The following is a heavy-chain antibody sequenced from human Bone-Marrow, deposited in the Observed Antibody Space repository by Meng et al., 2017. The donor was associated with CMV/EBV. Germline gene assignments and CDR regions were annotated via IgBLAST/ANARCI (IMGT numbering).Heavy chain of an antibody. J-gene: IGHJ6*02. Sequence: GGSLRLSCAASGFTFSDYYMSWIRQAPGKGLEWVSSISSSGNDKYHADSVKGRFTISRDNAKNSLYLQMNSLRAEDTAVYYCARDNWNYPLYYGMDVWGQGTTVTVSS. CDR1: GFTFSDYY. CDR2: ISSSGNDK. V-gene: IGHV3-11*04. D-gene: IGHD1-7*01. CDR3: ARDNWNYPLYYGMDV.